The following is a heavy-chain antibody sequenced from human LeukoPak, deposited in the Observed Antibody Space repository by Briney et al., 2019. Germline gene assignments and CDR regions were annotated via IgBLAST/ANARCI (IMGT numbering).Heavy chain of an antibody. CDR1: GGSISSSSYY. D-gene: IGHD6-19*01. J-gene: IGHJ5*02. CDR3: ARGQYSSGWYNWFDP. Sequence: SETLSPTCTVSGGSISSSSYYWGWIRQPPGKGLEWIGSIYYSGSTYYNPSLKSRVTISVDTSKNQFSLKLSSVTAADTAVYYCARGQYSSGWYNWFDPWGQGTLVTVSS. CDR2: IYYSGST. V-gene: IGHV4-39*01.